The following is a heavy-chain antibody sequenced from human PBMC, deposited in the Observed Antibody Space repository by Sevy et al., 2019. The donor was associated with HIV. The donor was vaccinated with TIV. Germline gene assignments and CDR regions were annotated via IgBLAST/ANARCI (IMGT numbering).Heavy chain of an antibody. CDR1: GFTFSNYW. CDR3: ARNFWSVGDF. CDR2: IDRDGNTS. Sequence: GGSLRLSCAVSGFTFSNYWMHWVRQVPGKGLVWVSRIDRDGNTSNYVDSVMGRFTISRDNAKNTLYLQMNKLRVEDTAVYYCARNFWSVGDFWGQGNLVTVSS. J-gene: IGHJ4*02. V-gene: IGHV3-74*01. D-gene: IGHD3-3*01.